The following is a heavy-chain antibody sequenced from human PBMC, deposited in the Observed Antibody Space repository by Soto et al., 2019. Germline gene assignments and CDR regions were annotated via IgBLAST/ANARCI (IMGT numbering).Heavy chain of an antibody. CDR3: ARDKMESEAATPGAFDI. J-gene: IGHJ3*02. CDR1: GGSISSGGYY. CDR2: IYYSGST. D-gene: IGHD2-15*01. Sequence: SETLSLTCTVSGGSISSGGYYWSWIRQHPGKGLEWIGYIYYSGSTYYNPSLKSRVTISVDTSKNQFSLKLSSVTAADTAVYYCARDKMESEAATPGAFDIWGQGTMVTVSS. V-gene: IGHV4-31*03.